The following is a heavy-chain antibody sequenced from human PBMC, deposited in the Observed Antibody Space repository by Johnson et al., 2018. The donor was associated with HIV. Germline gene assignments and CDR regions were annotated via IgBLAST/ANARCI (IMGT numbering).Heavy chain of an antibody. V-gene: IGHV3-53*01. J-gene: IGHJ3*02. D-gene: IGHD6-19*01. CDR1: GFTVSSNY. CDR3: ARDAVARAFDI. CDR2: IYSGGST. Sequence: QLLESGGGLVQPGGSLRLSCAASGFTVSSNYMSWVRQAPGKGLEWVSVIYSGGSTYYADSVKGRFTISRDNSKNTLYLQMNSLRAEDTAVYYCARDAVARAFDIWGQGTMVTVSS.